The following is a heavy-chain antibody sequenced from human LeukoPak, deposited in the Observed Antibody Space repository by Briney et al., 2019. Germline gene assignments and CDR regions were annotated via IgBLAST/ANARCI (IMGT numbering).Heavy chain of an antibody. CDR2: ISSSGSTI. Sequence: PGGSLRLSCAASGFTFSDYCISWIRQAPGKGLEWVSYISSSGSTIYYADSVKGRFTISRDNAKNSLYLQMNSLRAEDTAVYYCARVSPRITMVRGVTYDYWGQGTLVTASS. CDR3: ARVSPRITMVRGVTYDY. D-gene: IGHD3-10*01. J-gene: IGHJ4*02. V-gene: IGHV3-11*01. CDR1: GFTFSDYC.